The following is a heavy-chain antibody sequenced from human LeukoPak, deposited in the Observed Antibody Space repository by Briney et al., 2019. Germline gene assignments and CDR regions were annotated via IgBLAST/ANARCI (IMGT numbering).Heavy chain of an antibody. CDR3: AKGHCTNGICWLD. CDR2: IYSAGST. V-gene: IGHV3-53*01. D-gene: IGHD2-8*01. J-gene: IGHJ4*02. Sequence: GGSLRLSCAASGFTVSSTYMSWVRQAPGKGLEWVSIIYSAGSTYYADSVKGRFTISRDNSKNTLYPQMNSLRAEDTAVYYCAKGHCTNGICWLDWGQGTLVTVSS. CDR1: GFTVSSTY.